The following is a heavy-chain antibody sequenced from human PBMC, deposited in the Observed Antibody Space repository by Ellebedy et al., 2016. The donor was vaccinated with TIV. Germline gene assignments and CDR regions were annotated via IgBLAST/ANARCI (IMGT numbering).Heavy chain of an antibody. V-gene: IGHV1-69*13. J-gene: IGHJ4*02. CDR1: GGTFSSYA. CDR2: IIPIFGTA. CDR3: ARDKRLRSGYYPH. D-gene: IGHD5-12*01. Sequence: ASVKVSCKASGGTFSSYAIGWVRQAPGQGLEWMGGIIPIFGTANYAQKFQGRVTITADESTSTAYMELSSLRSEDTAVYYCARDKRLRSGYYPHWGQGTLVTVSS.